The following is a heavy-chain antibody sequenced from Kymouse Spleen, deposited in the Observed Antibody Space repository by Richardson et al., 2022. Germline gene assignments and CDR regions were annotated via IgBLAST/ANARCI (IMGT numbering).Heavy chain of an antibody. Sequence: VQLVESGGGLVKPGGSLRLSCAASGFTFSNAWMSWVRQAPGKGLEWVGRIKSKTDGGTTDYAAPVKGRFTISRDDSKNTLYLQMNSLKTEDTAVYYCTPSRITMVRGVIIKGYWGQGTLVTVSS. J-gene: IGHJ4*02. CDR3: TPSRITMVRGVIIKGY. V-gene: IGHV3-15*01. CDR1: GFTFSNAW. CDR2: IKSKTDGGTT. D-gene: IGHD3-10*01.